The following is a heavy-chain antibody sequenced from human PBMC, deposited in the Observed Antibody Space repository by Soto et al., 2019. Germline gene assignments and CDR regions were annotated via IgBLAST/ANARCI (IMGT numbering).Heavy chain of an antibody. CDR2: INHSGST. Sequence: QVQLQQWGAGLLKPSETLSLTCAVYGGSFSGYYWSWIRQPPGKGLEWIGEINHSGSTNYNPSLKSRVTISVDTSKNQFSLKLSSVTAADTAVYYCARVKGCSSTSCSRYYYYYYMDVWGKGTTVTVSS. CDR3: ARVKGCSSTSCSRYYYYYYMDV. CDR1: GGSFSGYY. D-gene: IGHD2-2*01. V-gene: IGHV4-34*01. J-gene: IGHJ6*03.